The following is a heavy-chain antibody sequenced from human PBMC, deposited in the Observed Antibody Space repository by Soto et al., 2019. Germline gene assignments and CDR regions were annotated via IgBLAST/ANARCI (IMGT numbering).Heavy chain of an antibody. CDR3: ASRSATVLSLTY. CDR2: ISDSGATS. CDR1: GFSLSSHA. J-gene: IGHJ4*02. D-gene: IGHD2-8*01. Sequence: PGGSLRLSCVASGFSLSSHAVSWVRQTPEKGLEWVSSISDSGATSSYADFVKGRFTVSRDNSRNTLYLQMDSLRVEDTAVYYCASRSATVLSLTYWGPGTQVTVSS. V-gene: IGHV3-23*01.